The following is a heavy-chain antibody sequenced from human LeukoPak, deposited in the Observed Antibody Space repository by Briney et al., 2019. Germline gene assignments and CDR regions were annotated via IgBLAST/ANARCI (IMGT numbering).Heavy chain of an antibody. Sequence: PGGSLRLSCAASGFTFSTSAMTWVRQAPGKGPEWVSRISGSGGSTYYADSVKGRVTISRDISKNTLYLQMNSLRAEDTAVYYCARRSDYGSNGNYFDYWGQGTPVTVSS. CDR2: ISGSGGST. CDR3: ARRSDYGSNGNYFDY. D-gene: IGHD4-23*01. J-gene: IGHJ4*02. CDR1: GFTFSTSA. V-gene: IGHV3-23*01.